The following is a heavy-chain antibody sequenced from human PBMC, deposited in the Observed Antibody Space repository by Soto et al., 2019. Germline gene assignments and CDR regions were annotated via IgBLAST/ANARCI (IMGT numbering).Heavy chain of an antibody. D-gene: IGHD2-15*01. Sequence: SETLSLTCTVSGGCICSSYWSWFRQHPGKRLKWIGYIYYSGRTNYNPSNKSRVTISVDTSKNQFSLNLSSVTAADTAVYYCAREGSYKNYYYYGMDVWGQGTTVTVS. J-gene: IGHJ6*02. CDR1: GGCICSSY. CDR3: AREGSYKNYYYYGMDV. V-gene: IGHV4-59*01. CDR2: IYYSGRT.